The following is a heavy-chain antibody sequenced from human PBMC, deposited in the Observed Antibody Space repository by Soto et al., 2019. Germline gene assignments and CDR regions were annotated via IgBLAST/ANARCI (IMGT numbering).Heavy chain of an antibody. J-gene: IGHJ5*02. D-gene: IGHD6-19*01. CDR1: GDSVTSATYY. CDR3: ATQRVAVAGLGLS. Sequence: PSETLSLTCTVSGDSVTSATYYWSWIRQPPGRGPEWMGYIYYTGKTKFNPSLGTRITMSVDTSKNQFFLKLTSVTAADTAVYFCATQRVAVAGLGLSWGQGTLVTVSS. CDR2: IYYTGKT. V-gene: IGHV4-61*01.